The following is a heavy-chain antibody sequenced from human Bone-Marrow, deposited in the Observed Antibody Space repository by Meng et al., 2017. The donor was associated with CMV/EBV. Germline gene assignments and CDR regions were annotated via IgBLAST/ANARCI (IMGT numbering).Heavy chain of an antibody. D-gene: IGHD1-14*01. Sequence: ASVKVSCKASGYTFTDDYMHWVRQGPGQGLEWMGIINPSGGSTSYAQNFQGRFTMTRDTSPSTVYMETSRLRSEEAGVYYCAKSHPPQKAFDTWGQGTMVTVSS. CDR3: AKSHPPQKAFDT. CDR1: GYTFTDDY. V-gene: IGHV1-46*01. J-gene: IGHJ3*01. CDR2: INPSGGST.